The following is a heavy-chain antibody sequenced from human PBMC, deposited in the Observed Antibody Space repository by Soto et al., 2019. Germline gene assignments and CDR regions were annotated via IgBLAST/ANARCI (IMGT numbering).Heavy chain of an antibody. D-gene: IGHD2-2*01. CDR3: ARERYCSSTSCYLNWFDP. V-gene: IGHV3-21*01. J-gene: IGHJ5*02. CDR2: ISSSSSYI. CDR1: GFTFSSYS. Sequence: GGSLRLSCAASGFTFSSYSMNWVRQAPGKGLEWVSSISSSSSYIYYADSVKGRFTISRDNAKNSLYLQMNSLRAEDTAVYYCARERYCSSTSCYLNWFDPGGQGTLVTVSS.